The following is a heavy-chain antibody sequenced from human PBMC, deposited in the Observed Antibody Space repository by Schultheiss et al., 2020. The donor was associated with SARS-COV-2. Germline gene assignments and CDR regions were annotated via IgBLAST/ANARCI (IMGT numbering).Heavy chain of an antibody. V-gene: IGHV3-66*01. CDR2: IYSGGST. J-gene: IGHJ6*02. CDR1: GFTFSNAW. Sequence: GGSLRLSCAASGFTFSNAWMNWVRQASGKGLEWVSVIYSGGSTYYADSVKGRFTISRDNSKNTLYLQMNSLRAEDTAVYYCARGDSSGYRGMDVWGQGTTVTVSS. D-gene: IGHD3-22*01. CDR3: ARGDSSGYRGMDV.